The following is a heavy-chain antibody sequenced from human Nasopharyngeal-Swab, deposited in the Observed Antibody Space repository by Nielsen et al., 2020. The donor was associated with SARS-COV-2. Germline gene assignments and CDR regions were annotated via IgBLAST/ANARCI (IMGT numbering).Heavy chain of an antibody. V-gene: IGHV3-9*01. CDR3: ATLAAAGLSGDWYFDL. D-gene: IGHD6-13*01. CDR2: ISWNSGSI. Sequence: SLKISCAASGFTFDDYAMHWVRQAPGKGLEWVSGISWNSGSIGYADSVKGRFTISRDNAKNSLYLQMNSLRAEDTALYYRATLAAAGLSGDWYFDLWGRGTLVTVSS. CDR1: GFTFDDYA. J-gene: IGHJ2*01.